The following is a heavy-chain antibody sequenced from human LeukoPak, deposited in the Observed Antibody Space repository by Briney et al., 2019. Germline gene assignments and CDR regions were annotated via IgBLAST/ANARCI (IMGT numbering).Heavy chain of an antibody. CDR3: ARGEGYMSYGMDV. CDR1: GGSISSYY. D-gene: IGHD1-1*01. CDR2: IYYSGST. J-gene: IGHJ6*02. V-gene: IGHV4-59*01. Sequence: SETLSLTCTVSGGSISSYYWSWIRQPPGKGLEWIGYIYYSGSTNYNPSLKSRVTISVDTSKNQFSLKLSSVTAADTAVYYCARGEGYMSYGMDVWGQGTTVTVSS.